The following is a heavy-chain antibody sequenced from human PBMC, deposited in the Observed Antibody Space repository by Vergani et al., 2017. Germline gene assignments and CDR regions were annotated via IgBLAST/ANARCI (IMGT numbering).Heavy chain of an antibody. Sequence: EVQLVESGGGLVKPGGSLRLSCAASGFTFSSYSMNWVRQAPGKGLEWVSSISSSSSYIYYADSVKGRFTISRDNAKNSLYLQMNSLRAEDTAVYYCARAVRYYSDSSGSYWGQGTLVTVSS. CDR1: GFTFSSYS. D-gene: IGHD3-22*01. V-gene: IGHV3-21*01. J-gene: IGHJ4*02. CDR3: ARAVRYYSDSSGSY. CDR2: ISSSSSYI.